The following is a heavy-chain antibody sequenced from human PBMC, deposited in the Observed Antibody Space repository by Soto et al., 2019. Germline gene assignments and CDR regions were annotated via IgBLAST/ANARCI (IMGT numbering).Heavy chain of an antibody. Sequence: GXSVKVSWATSGLVFRRYSLYWVRESPGKGLESLAVISYDGSTKYYADSLKGRFPISRDNSKNTLYLQMNSLRAADAAVYGCARRRWFCSGGTCYFYCMDAWGQGTTVTVS. J-gene: IGHJ6*02. CDR3: ARRRWFCSGGTCYFYCMDA. CDR2: ISYDGSTK. CDR1: GLVFRRYS. D-gene: IGHD2-15*01. V-gene: IGHV3-30-3*01.